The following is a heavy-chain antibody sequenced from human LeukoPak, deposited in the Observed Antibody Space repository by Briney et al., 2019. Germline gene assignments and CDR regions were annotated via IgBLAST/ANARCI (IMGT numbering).Heavy chain of an antibody. CDR1: GYTFTGNN. Sequence: ASVKVSCKGSGYTFTGNNIHWVRQAPGQGLEWMGWINPNSGATNYAQNFQGRVTMTRDTSISTAYMELSSLRSDDTAVYYCARDSSDYGNWFDPWGQGTLVTVSS. J-gene: IGHJ5*02. CDR2: INPNSGAT. CDR3: ARDSSDYGNWFDP. D-gene: IGHD3-16*01. V-gene: IGHV1-2*02.